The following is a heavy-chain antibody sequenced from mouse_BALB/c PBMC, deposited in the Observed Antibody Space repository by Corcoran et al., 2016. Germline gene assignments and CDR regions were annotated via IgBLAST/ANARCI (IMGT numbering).Heavy chain of an antibody. J-gene: IGHJ1*01. V-gene: IGHV1-26*01. CDR2: INPNNGGT. Sequence: EVQLQQSGPELVKPGASVKMSCKASGYTFTDYSMQWVKQGHGKSLEWIGDINPNNGGTSYNQKFKGKATLTVDKSSSTAYMQLNSLTSEDSAVYYCARDWDWYFDVWGAGTTVTVSS. CDR1: GYTFTDYS. CDR3: ARDWDWYFDV. D-gene: IGHD4-1*01.